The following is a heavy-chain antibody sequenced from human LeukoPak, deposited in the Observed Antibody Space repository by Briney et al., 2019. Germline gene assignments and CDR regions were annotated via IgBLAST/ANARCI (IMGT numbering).Heavy chain of an antibody. CDR2: IYYSGST. CDR1: GGSISSSSSY. Sequence: SSETLSLTCTVSGGSISSSSSYWGWIRQPPGKGLEWIGSIYYSGSTYYNPSLKSRVTISVDTSKNQFSLKLSSVTAADTAVYYCARDAGKRNAFDIWGQGTMVTVSS. J-gene: IGHJ3*02. V-gene: IGHV4-39*07. CDR3: ARDAGKRNAFDI.